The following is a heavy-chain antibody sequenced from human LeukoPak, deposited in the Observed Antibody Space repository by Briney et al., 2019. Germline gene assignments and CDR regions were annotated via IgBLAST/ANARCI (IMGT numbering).Heavy chain of an antibody. D-gene: IGHD3-3*01. CDR3: AREARDVSYYDFWSGYLRNYYYYYMDV. CDR2: INSDGSST. CDR1: GFTFSSYW. J-gene: IGHJ6*03. Sequence: GGSLRLSCAASGFTFSSYWMHWVRHAPGKGLVWVSCINSDGSSTSYADSVKGRFTISRDNAKNTLYLQMNSLRAEDTAVYYCAREARDVSYYDFWSGYLRNYYYYYMDVWGKGTTVTVSS. V-gene: IGHV3-74*01.